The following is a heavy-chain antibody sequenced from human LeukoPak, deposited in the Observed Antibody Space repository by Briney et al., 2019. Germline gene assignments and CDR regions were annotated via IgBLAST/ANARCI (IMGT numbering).Heavy chain of an antibody. D-gene: IGHD3-3*01. CDR3: ARHPTDYNFWSGYKAPGWYMDV. V-gene: IGHV4-34*01. CDR1: GGSFRGYY. CDR2: INHSGST. J-gene: IGHJ6*03. Sequence: PSETLSLTCAVYGGSFRGYYWSWVRQPPGQGLEGIGEINHSGSTNYNPSLKSRVTMSVGMSVKQFSLRLSSVTAADTAVYYCARHPTDYNFWSGYKAPGWYMDVWGKGTTVIASS.